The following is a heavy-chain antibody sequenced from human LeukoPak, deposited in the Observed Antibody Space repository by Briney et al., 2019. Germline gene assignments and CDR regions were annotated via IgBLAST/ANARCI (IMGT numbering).Heavy chain of an antibody. CDR2: TNSDGSTT. V-gene: IGHV3-74*01. CDR1: GFTFSSYW. CDR3: ATNIVGPTLDY. J-gene: IGHJ4*02. D-gene: IGHD1-26*01. Sequence: TGGSLRLSCAAPGFTFSSYWMHWVRQAPGKGLVWVSGTNSDGSTTAYADSVKGRFTISRDNAKNTLYLQMNSLRAGDTAVYYCATNIVGPTLDYWGQGTLVTVSS.